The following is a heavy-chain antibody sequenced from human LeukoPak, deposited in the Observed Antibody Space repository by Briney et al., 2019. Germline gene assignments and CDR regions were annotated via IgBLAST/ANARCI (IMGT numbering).Heavy chain of an antibody. D-gene: IGHD2-2*01. V-gene: IGHV3-21*01. CDR3: ARDFQYCSSTSCYDLRDFDY. CDR1: GFTFSSYS. Sequence: PGGSLRLSCAASGFTFSSYSMNWVRQAPGKGLEWVSSISSSSSYIYYADSVKGRFTISRDNAKNPLYLQMNSLRAEDTAVYYCARDFQYCSSTSCYDLRDFDYWGQGTLVTVSS. J-gene: IGHJ4*02. CDR2: ISSSSSYI.